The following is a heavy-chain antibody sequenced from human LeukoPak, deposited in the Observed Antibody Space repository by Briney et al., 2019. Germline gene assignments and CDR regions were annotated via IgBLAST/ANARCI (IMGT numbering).Heavy chain of an antibody. CDR2: IWYDGGYK. D-gene: IGHD3-22*01. Sequence: GTSLRLSCAASGFTFSNYGMHWVRQAPGKGLEWVAGIWYDGGYKYYADSVKGRFTISRDNSKNTLFLQMDSLRAEDTAVYYCARNYYDSSRYQETTFWGQGTLVTVSS. V-gene: IGHV3-33*01. J-gene: IGHJ4*02. CDR1: GFTFSNYG. CDR3: ARNYYDSSRYQETTF.